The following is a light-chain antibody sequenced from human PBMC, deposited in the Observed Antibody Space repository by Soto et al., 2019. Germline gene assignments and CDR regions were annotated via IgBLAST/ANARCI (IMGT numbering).Light chain of an antibody. CDR1: QSVSSSY. CDR3: QQYGGSPIN. J-gene: IGKJ5*01. Sequence: EIVLTQSPATLSSFPGDRVTLSCRASQSVSSSYLAWYQQKPGQAPRLLIYGASSRATGIPDRFSGSGSGTDFTLTISRLEPEDFALYYCQQYGGSPINFGLGTRLEIK. V-gene: IGKV3-20*01. CDR2: GAS.